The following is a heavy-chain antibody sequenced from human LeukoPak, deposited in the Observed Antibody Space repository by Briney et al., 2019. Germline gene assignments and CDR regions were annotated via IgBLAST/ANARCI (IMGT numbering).Heavy chain of an antibody. Sequence: ASVKVSCKASGYTFTSYYMSWVRQAPGQGLEWMGIINPSGGSTTYTQKFQGRVTMTRDTSTRIAYMELSSLKSEDTAVYYCARGGGYGSGPYWGQGTLVTVSS. D-gene: IGHD3-10*01. CDR2: INPSGGST. CDR1: GYTFTSYY. CDR3: ARGGGYGSGPY. V-gene: IGHV1-46*01. J-gene: IGHJ4*02.